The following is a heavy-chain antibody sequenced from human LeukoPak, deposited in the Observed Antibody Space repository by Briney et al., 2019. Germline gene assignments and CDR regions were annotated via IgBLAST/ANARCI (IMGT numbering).Heavy chain of an antibody. J-gene: IGHJ5*02. CDR3: ARGPAAPRYNWFDP. CDR2: INHSGST. CDR1: GGSFSGYY. D-gene: IGHD2-2*01. V-gene: IGHV4-34*01. Sequence: SETLSLTCAVYGGSFSGYYWSWIRQPPGKGLEWIGEINHSGSTNYNPSLKSRVTISVDTSKNQFSLKLSSVTAADTAVYYCARGPAAPRYNWFDPWGQGTLVTVSS.